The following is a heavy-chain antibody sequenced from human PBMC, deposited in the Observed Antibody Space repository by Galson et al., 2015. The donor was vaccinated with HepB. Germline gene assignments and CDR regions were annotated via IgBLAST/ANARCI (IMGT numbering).Heavy chain of an antibody. CDR3: ARAPPYYYASSGYRGYFDY. CDR1: GYTFTSYY. V-gene: IGHV1-46*01. Sequence: SVKVSCKASGYTFTSYYMHWVRQAPGQGLEWMGIINPSGGSTSYAQKFQGRVTMTRDTSTSTVYMELSSLRSEDTAVYYCARAPPYYYASSGYRGYFDYRGQGTLVTVSS. J-gene: IGHJ4*02. CDR2: INPSGGST. D-gene: IGHD3-22*01.